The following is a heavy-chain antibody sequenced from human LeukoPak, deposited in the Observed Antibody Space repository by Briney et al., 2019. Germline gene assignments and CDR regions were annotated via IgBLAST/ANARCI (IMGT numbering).Heavy chain of an antibody. V-gene: IGHV4-34*01. CDR3: TTVALTGWTFDP. CDR2: INHSGST. Sequence: SETLSLTCAVYGESFSGYYWAWIRQPPGKGLEWIGEINHSGSTTYNPSLKSRVTISVDTSKNQFSLKLSSVTAADTAIYYCTTVALTGWTFDPWGRGTLVTVSS. CDR1: GESFSGYY. D-gene: IGHD7-27*01. J-gene: IGHJ5*02.